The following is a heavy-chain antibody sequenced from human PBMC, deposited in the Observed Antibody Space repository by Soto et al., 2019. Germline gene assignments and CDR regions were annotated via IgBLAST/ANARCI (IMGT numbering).Heavy chain of an antibody. D-gene: IGHD6-13*01. Sequence: GGSLRLSCAASGFIFSSYLMHWVRQAPGKGLEWVANIKQDGSEKYYVDSVKGRFTISRDNAKNSLYLQMNSLRAEDTAVYYCAREPMYSSSWTPYDYWGQGTLVTVSS. J-gene: IGHJ4*02. CDR3: AREPMYSSSWTPYDY. V-gene: IGHV3-7*01. CDR1: GFIFSSYL. CDR2: IKQDGSEK.